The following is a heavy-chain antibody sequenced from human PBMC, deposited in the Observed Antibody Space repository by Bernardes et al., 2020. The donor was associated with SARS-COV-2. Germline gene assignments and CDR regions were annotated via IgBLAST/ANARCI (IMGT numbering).Heavy chain of an antibody. CDR3: AIPPTNYDRYGMDV. CDR1: GYTFTGYY. CDR2: INPNSGGT. V-gene: IGHV1-2*02. D-gene: IGHD3-22*01. J-gene: IGHJ6*02. Sequence: ASVKVSCKASGYTFTGYYMHWVRQAPGQGLEWMGWINPNSGGTKYAQKFQGRVTMTRDTSISTAYMELSRLRSDDTAVYYCAIPPTNYDRYGMDVWSHGTTVTVSS.